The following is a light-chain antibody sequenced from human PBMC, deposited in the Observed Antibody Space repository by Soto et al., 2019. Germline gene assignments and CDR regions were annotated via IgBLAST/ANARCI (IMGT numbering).Light chain of an antibody. V-gene: IGLV2-8*01. J-gene: IGLJ1*01. CDR1: SSDVGGYNY. CDR2: EVS. Sequence: QSVLTQPPSASGSPGQSVTISCTGTSSDVGGYNYVSWYQQHPGKAPKLMIYEVSKRPPGVPDRFSGSKSGNTASLTVSGLHAEDEADYYCSSYAGSNIYVFGTGTKVTVL. CDR3: SSYAGSNIYV.